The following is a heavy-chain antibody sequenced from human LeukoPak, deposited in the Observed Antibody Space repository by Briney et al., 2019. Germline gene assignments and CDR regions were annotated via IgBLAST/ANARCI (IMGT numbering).Heavy chain of an antibody. CDR1: GYTLTELS. J-gene: IGHJ4*02. CDR2: FDPEDGET. CDR3: ATDSPIMITFGGVIVY. D-gene: IGHD3-16*02. V-gene: IGHV1-24*01. Sequence: GASVKVSCKVSGYTLTELSMHWVRQAPGKGLEWMGGFDPEDGETIYAQKFRGRVTMTEDTSTDTAYMELSSLRSEDTAVYYCATDSPIMITFGGVIVYWGQGTLVTVSS.